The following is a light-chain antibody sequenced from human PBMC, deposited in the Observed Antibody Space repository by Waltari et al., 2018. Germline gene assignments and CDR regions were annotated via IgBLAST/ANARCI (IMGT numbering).Light chain of an antibody. V-gene: IGLV2-23*02. CDR1: STDIAYYYP. CDR3: CSYIGDSAWV. J-gene: IGLJ3*02. CDR2: EVN. Sequence: QSALHHPPSVSGSPGMSTTLPCTGTSTDIAYYYPVSWYQQDPGKAPKAIIYEVNKRPSGVSNRFSGSKSGNMASRTISGLQAEDEADYYCCSYIGDSAWVFGGGTKVTVL.